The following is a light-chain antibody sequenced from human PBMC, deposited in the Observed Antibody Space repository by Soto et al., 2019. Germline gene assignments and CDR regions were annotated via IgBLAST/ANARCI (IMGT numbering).Light chain of an antibody. CDR2: DVS. V-gene: IGLV2-14*01. CDR3: SSHTSSIHVV. CDR1: SSDVDGYNY. Sequence: QSVLTQPASVSGSPGQSITISCTGTSSDVDGYNYVSWYQQHPGKAPKLMIYDVSNRPSGVSNRFSGSKSGNTASLTISGLQAEDEADYYCSSHTSSIHVVFGGGTKVTVL. J-gene: IGLJ2*01.